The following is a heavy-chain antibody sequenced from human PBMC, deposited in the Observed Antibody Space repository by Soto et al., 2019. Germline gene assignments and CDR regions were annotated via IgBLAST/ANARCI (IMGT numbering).Heavy chain of an antibody. J-gene: IGHJ4*02. V-gene: IGHV3-23*01. CDR3: ARVSSGHDY. CDR2: ISGSGGGT. D-gene: IGHD6-19*01. Sequence: GGSLRLSCAASGFTFNIYAMSWVRQAPGKGLGWVSAISGSGGGTYYADSVEGRFTISRDNAKNSLYLQMNSLRDEDTAVYYCARVSSGHDYWGQGTLVTVSS. CDR1: GFTFNIYA.